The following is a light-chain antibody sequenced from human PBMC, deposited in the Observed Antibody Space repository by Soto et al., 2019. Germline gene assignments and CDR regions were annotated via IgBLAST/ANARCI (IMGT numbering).Light chain of an antibody. Sequence: QSALTQPASVSGSPGQSITISCTGTSSDVGSYNLVSWYQQHPGKAPKLMIYEGSKRPSGVSNRFSGSKSGNTASLTISGLQAEDEADYYCCSLAGSSTVVFGGGTQVTVL. CDR1: SSDVGSYNL. CDR2: EGS. V-gene: IGLV2-23*01. CDR3: CSLAGSSTVV. J-gene: IGLJ2*01.